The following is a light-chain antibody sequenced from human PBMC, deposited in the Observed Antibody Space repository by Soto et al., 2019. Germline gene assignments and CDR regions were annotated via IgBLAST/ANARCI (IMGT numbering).Light chain of an antibody. CDR3: QKYNSAPPT. CDR1: LGISNY. Sequence: DIQMTQSPSSLSASVGDRVTITCRASLGISNYLAWYQQKPGKSPKLLIYAASTLQSGVPSRFSGSGSRTDFTLTISSLQPEDVATYYCQKYNSAPPTFGQGTKVDI. CDR2: AAS. J-gene: IGKJ1*01. V-gene: IGKV1-27*01.